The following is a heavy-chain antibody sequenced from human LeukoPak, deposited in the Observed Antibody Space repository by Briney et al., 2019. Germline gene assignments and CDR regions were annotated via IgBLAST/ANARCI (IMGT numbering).Heavy chain of an antibody. CDR1: GYSFTSYW. J-gene: IGHJ5*02. V-gene: IGHV5-51*01. CDR3: ARRYSSSWYVAGGWFDP. CDR2: IYPGDSDT. D-gene: IGHD6-13*01. Sequence: PGESLQISCQGSGYSFTSYWIGWVRQMPGKGLEWMGIIYPGDSDTRYSPSFQGQVTISADKSISTAYLQWSSLKASDTAMYYCARRYSSSWYVAGGWFDPWGQGTLVTVSS.